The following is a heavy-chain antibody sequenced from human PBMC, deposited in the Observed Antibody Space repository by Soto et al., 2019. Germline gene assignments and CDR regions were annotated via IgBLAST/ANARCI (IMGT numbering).Heavy chain of an antibody. D-gene: IGHD2-21*01. Sequence: SGPTLVNPTQTLTLTCTFSGFSLSTSGVGVGWIRQPPGTSLGWLGIIFWDEDKRYRPSLKCRVTITKDTSKNQLGLKMTNMDPVDTATYYCVHLPLKEMSPTTQIDTRAQQTPLPVSS. CDR1: GFSLSTSGVG. J-gene: IGHJ4*02. CDR3: VHLPLKEMSPTTQIDT. CDR2: IFWDEDK. V-gene: IGHV2-5*02.